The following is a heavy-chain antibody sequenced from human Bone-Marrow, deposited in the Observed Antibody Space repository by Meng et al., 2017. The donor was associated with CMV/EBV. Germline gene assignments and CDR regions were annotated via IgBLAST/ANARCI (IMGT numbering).Heavy chain of an antibody. Sequence: ASVKVSCKASGYTFTSYDINWVRQATGQGLEWMGWMNPNSGNTGYAQKFQGRVTMTRNTSISTAYMELSSLRSEDTAVYYCARDRVLRGVNGMVVWGQGTTVTVSS. J-gene: IGHJ6*02. CDR2: MNPNSGNT. V-gene: IGHV1-8*01. D-gene: IGHD3-10*01. CDR3: ARDRVLRGVNGMVV. CDR1: GYTFTSYD.